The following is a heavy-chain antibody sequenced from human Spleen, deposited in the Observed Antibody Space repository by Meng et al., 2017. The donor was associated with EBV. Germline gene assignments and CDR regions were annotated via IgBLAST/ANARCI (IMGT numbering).Heavy chain of an antibody. J-gene: IGHJ4*02. Sequence: VHLRQGGAGLLKPSATRSLPCAVSGGSFSSYYWSWIRQPPGKGLEWIGEINQSGSIYYNPSLMGRVTISGDTSRNQFSLKLISVTAADTAVYYCARGPYYEWGQGTLVTVSS. D-gene: IGHD1-26*01. V-gene: IGHV4-34*01. CDR3: ARGPYYE. CDR1: GGSFSSYY. CDR2: INQSGSI.